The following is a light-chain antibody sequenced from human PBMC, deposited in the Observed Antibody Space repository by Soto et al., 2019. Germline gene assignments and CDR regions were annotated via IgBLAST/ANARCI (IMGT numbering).Light chain of an antibody. Sequence: QSALTQPASVSGSPGQSITISCTGTSRDVGGYNYVSWHQQHPGKAPKVIITEVSNRPSGVSKRFSGSKSGTSASLAISGLQSEDEADYYCAAWDDSLNGHVVFGGGTKLTVL. CDR2: EVS. J-gene: IGLJ2*01. V-gene: IGLV2-14*01. CDR3: AAWDDSLNGHVV. CDR1: SRDVGGYNY.